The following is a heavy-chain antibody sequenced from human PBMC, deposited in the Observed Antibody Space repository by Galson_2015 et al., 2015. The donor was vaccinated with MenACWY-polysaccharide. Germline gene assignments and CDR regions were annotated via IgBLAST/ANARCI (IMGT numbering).Heavy chain of an antibody. D-gene: IGHD2-15*01. CDR3: AKFPHPLAATNQRYDYYYYGMDV. CDR1: GFTFSSYG. CDR2: ISYDGSNK. Sequence: SLRLSCAASGFTFSSYGMHWVRQAPGKGLEWVAVISYDGSNKYYADSVKGRFTISRDNSKNTLYLQMNSLRAEDTAVYYCAKFPHPLAATNQRYDYYYYGMDVWGQGTTVTVSS. V-gene: IGHV3-30*18. J-gene: IGHJ6*02.